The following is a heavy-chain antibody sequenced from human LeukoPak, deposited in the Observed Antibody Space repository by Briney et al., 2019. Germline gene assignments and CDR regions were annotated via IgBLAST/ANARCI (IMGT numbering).Heavy chain of an antibody. CDR2: IWYDGSNK. CDR3: ARDRMQQLVRYYYYGMDV. V-gene: IGHV3-33*08. Sequence: SGGSLGLSCAASGFTFSSYSMNWVRQAPGKGLEWVAVIWYDGSNKYYADSVKGRFTISRDNSKNTLYLQMNSLRAEDTAVYSCARDRMQQLVRYYYYGMDVWGQGTTVTVSS. J-gene: IGHJ6*02. CDR1: GFTFSSYS. D-gene: IGHD6-13*01.